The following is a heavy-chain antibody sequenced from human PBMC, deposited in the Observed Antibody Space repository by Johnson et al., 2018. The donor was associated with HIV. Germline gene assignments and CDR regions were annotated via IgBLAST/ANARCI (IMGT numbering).Heavy chain of an antibody. J-gene: IGHJ3*02. CDR1: GFTFSNYA. CDR2: ISFDGSNK. V-gene: IGHV3-30*04. D-gene: IGHD1-7*01. Sequence: QVQLVESGGGVVQPGGSLRLSCAASGFTFSNYAMHWVRQAPGKGLEWVAVISFDGSNKYYADSVKGRFTISRDDSKNSLYLQMNSLKTEDTAVYYCVRVELGAFDIWGQGTMVTVSS. CDR3: VRVELGAFDI.